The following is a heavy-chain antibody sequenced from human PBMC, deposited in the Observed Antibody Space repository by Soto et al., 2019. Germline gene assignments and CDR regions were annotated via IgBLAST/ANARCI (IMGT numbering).Heavy chain of an antibody. V-gene: IGHV3-33*01. CDR3: ARDGVGYYDSSGYSAYFQH. J-gene: IGHJ1*01. D-gene: IGHD3-22*01. CDR2: IWYDGSNK. CDR1: GFTFSNYG. Sequence: QVQLVESGGGVVQPGRSLRLSCAASGFTFSNYGMHWVRQAPGKGLEWVAGIWYDGSNKYYADSVKGRFTISRDNSKNTLYLQMNSLRAEDTAVYYCARDGVGYYDSSGYSAYFQHWGQGTLVTVSS.